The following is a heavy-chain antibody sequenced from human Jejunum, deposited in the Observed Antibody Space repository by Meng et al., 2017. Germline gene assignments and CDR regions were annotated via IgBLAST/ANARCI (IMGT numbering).Heavy chain of an antibody. CDR2: IYHSGAF. J-gene: IGHJ4*02. Sequence: QVQLEEAGPGLLKPSGTLSLTCAVSGDSISTNWWNWVRQPPGKGLEWIGEIYHSGAFNYNPSLRRRVTISVDKSKNQVSLKLDSLTAADTVVYYCARGAIGTRPFDYWGQGTLVTVSS. D-gene: IGHD2-21*01. V-gene: IGHV4-4*02. CDR1: GDSISTNW. CDR3: ARGAIGTRPFDY.